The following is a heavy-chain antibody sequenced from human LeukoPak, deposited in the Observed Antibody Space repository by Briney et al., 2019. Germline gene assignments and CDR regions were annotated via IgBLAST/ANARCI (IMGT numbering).Heavy chain of an antibody. V-gene: IGHV4-34*01. D-gene: IGHD3-9*01. J-gene: IGHJ3*02. CDR3: ARRRSSFRYFDWLSAFDI. Sequence: PSETLSLTCAVYGGSFSGYYWSWIRQPPGKGLEWIGEINHSGSTNYNPSLKSRVTISVDTSKNQFSLKLSSVTAADTAVYYCARRRSSFRYFDWLSAFDIWGQGTMVTVSS. CDR2: INHSGST. CDR1: GGSFSGYY.